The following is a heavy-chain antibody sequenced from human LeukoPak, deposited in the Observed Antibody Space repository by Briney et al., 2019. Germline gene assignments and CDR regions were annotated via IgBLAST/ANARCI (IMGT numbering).Heavy chain of an antibody. V-gene: IGHV1-46*01. Sequence: ASVKVSCKASGYTFTSYYMHWVRPTPGQGLEWMGIINPSGGSTSYAQKFQGRVTMTRDTYTSTVYMELSSLRSEDTAAYYCAREEGAVAGDFDYWGQGTLVTVSS. CDR1: GYTFTSYY. CDR2: INPSGGST. J-gene: IGHJ4*02. D-gene: IGHD6-19*01. CDR3: AREEGAVAGDFDY.